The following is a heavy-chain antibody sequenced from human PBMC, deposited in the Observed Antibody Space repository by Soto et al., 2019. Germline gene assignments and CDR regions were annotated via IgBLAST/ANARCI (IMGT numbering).Heavy chain of an antibody. D-gene: IGHD4-17*01. CDR2: ISSSGGII. Sequence: QVQLVESGGGLVKPGGSLRLSCAASGFTFSDHYMAWIRQAPGKGLEWLSYISSSGGIIQYADSVKGRFTISRDNAKKTLYLQMNSLRVEDTAVYYCARGVEYGPPDAFDIWGQGTMVTVSS. CDR3: ARGVEYGPPDAFDI. J-gene: IGHJ3*02. CDR1: GFTFSDHY. V-gene: IGHV3-11*01.